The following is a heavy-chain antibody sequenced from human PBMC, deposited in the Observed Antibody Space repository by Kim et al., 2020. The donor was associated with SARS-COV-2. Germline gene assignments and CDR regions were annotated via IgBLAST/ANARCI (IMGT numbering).Heavy chain of an antibody. D-gene: IGHD3-9*01. CDR2: VAHNADT. Sequence: SETLSLTCSVSGASISPSSWSWIRRAPGTGLEWIGYVAHNADTNYNPSLQSRLTISKDTSQNQVSLHLTSVTPADTAVYYCARHPGFPTWPLDYLG. CDR3: ARHPGFPTWPLDY. J-gene: IGHJ4*01. CDR1: GASISPSS. V-gene: IGHV4-59*13.